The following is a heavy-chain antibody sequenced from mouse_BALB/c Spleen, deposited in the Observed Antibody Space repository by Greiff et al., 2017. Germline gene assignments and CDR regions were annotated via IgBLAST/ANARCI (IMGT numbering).Heavy chain of an antibody. CDR1: GFAFSSYD. V-gene: IGHV5-12-1*01. Sequence: EVQLQESGGGLVKPGGSLKLSCAASGFAFSSYDMSWVRQTPEKRLEWVAYISSGGGSTYYPDTVKGRFTISRDNAKNTLYLQMSSLKSEDTAMYYCARHDGYYGYFDVWGAGTTVTVSS. CDR2: ISSGGGST. CDR3: ARHDGYYGYFDV. J-gene: IGHJ1*01. D-gene: IGHD2-3*01.